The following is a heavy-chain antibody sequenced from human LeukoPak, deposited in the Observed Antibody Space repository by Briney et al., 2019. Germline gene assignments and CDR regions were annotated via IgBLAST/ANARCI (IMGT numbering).Heavy chain of an antibody. J-gene: IGHJ3*02. CDR2: IAYDGSNK. Sequence: PGGSLRLSCAASGFTFSSYAMNWVRQAPGKGLEWVAVIAYDGSNKYYADSVKGRFTISRDNSKNTLYLQMNSLRAEDTAVYYCARYPPGSSWAPYAFDIWGQGTMVTVSS. D-gene: IGHD6-13*01. CDR3: ARYPPGSSWAPYAFDI. V-gene: IGHV3-30*04. CDR1: GFTFSSYA.